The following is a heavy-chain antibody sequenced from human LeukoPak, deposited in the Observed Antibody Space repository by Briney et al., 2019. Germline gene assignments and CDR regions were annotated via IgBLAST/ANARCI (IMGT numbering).Heavy chain of an antibody. Sequence: ASVKVSCKASGYTFTSYDINWVRQAPGQGLEWMGWMNPNSGNTGYAQKFQGRVTMTRDMSTSTVYMELSSLRSEDTAVYYCARGVPIFGVVIKTYFDYWGQGTLVTVSS. CDR2: MNPNSGNT. J-gene: IGHJ4*02. CDR3: ARGVPIFGVVIKTYFDY. V-gene: IGHV1-8*01. D-gene: IGHD3-3*01. CDR1: GYTFTSYD.